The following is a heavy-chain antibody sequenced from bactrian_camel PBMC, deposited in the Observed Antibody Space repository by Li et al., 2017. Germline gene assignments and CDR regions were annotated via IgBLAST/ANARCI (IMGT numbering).Heavy chain of an antibody. Sequence: DVQLVESGGGLVQPGGSLRLSCATSGFTFGRHDLNWVRQAPGKGLERVSLISSSGGSTLYADSVKGRFTISRDNAENTMYLQLNSLKTEDTAVYYCALGSSRQATMTARGKGTQVTVS. V-gene: IGHV3S40*01. CDR1: GFTFGRHD. CDR2: ISSSGGST. D-gene: IGHD3*01. J-gene: IGHJ4*01.